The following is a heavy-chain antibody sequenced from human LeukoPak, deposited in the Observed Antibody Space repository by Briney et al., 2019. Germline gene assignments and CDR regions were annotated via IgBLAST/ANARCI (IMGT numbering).Heavy chain of an antibody. D-gene: IGHD3-10*01. J-gene: IGHJ4*02. CDR1: GFTISSHW. Sequence: GGTLRLSCAASGFTISSHWMNWVRKAPGPGLELVASVKRDGSKEYYVDSVKGRFTIARDNAKTSLTLQMNSLTAEYTAVYYCARETTVRGVLTGYYFDYWGQGTLVTVSS. CDR2: VKRDGSKE. CDR3: ARETTVRGVLTGYYFDY. V-gene: IGHV3-7*03.